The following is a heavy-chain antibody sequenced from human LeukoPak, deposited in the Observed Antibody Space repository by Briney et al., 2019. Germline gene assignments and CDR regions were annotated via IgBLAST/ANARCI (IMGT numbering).Heavy chain of an antibody. J-gene: IGHJ6*02. V-gene: IGHV4-39*01. D-gene: IGHD2-15*01. CDR1: GGSFSSSSYY. CDR2: IYYSGNT. Sequence: SETLSLTCTVSGGSFSSSSYYWGWLRQPPGKGREGIVSIYYSGNTYYNPSLKSRVTISVDTSKHQFSLKLSSVTAADTAVYYCARDIVVVVAATRGSSYYGMDVWGQGTTVTVSS. CDR3: ARDIVVVVAATRGSSYYGMDV.